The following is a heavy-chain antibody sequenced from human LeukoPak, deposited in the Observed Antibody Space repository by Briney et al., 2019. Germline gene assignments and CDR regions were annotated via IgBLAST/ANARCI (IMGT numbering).Heavy chain of an antibody. J-gene: IGHJ3*02. V-gene: IGHV4-38-2*02. CDR2: IYHSGST. CDR1: GYSISSGYY. D-gene: IGHD3-22*01. CDR3: ARALPGGYDSSGYYYNAFDI. Sequence: SETLSLTCTVSGYSISSGYYWGWIRQPPGKGLEWIGSIYHSGSTYYNPSLKSRVTISVDTSKNQFSLKLSSVTAADTAVYYCARALPGGYDSSGYYYNAFDIWGQGTMVTVSS.